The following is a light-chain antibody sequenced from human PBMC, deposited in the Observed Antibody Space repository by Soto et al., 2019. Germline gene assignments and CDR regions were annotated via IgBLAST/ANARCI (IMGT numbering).Light chain of an antibody. CDR1: QTIDTY. J-gene: IGKJ2*01. CDR3: XXSTGIPYT. V-gene: IGKV1-39*01. CDR2: AAS. Sequence: DIQMTQSPSSLSASVGDRVTITCRASQTIDTYLNWYQQNPGKAPKLLIYAASTLQNGVPSRFXXXXXGXXXXXXXXXLXPEXXXXXYXXXSTGIPYTFGQGTKLEIK.